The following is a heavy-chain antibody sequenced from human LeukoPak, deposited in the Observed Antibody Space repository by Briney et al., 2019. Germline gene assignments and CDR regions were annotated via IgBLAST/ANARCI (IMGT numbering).Heavy chain of an antibody. CDR1: GGSISSGDYY. Sequence: PSETLSLTCTVSGGSISSGDYYWSWIRQPPGKGLEWIGYIYYSGSTYYNPSLKSRVTISVDTSKNQFSLKLSSVTAADTAVYYCARDRRPGYSSRPDAFDIWGQGTMVTVSS. D-gene: IGHD6-13*01. CDR3: ARDRRPGYSSRPDAFDI. CDR2: IYYSGST. V-gene: IGHV4-30-4*08. J-gene: IGHJ3*02.